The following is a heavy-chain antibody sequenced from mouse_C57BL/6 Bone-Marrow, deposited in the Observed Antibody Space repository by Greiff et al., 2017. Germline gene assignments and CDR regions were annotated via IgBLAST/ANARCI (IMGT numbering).Heavy chain of an antibody. CDR2: ISSGSSTI. J-gene: IGHJ2*01. CDR3: ARDYGSSSRDYFDY. CDR1: GFTFSDYG. D-gene: IGHD1-1*01. Sequence: EVQLQESGGGLVKPGGSLKLSCAASGFTFSDYGMHWVRQAPEKGLEWVAYISSGSSTIYYADTVKGRFTISRDNAKNTLFLQMTSLRSEDTAMYYCARDYGSSSRDYFDYWGQGTTLTVSS. V-gene: IGHV5-17*01.